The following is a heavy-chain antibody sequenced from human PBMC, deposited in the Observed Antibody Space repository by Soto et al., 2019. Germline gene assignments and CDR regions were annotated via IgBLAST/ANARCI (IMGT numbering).Heavy chain of an antibody. CDR2: VYVTGTT. CDR3: ARDGVYTSGWYSFDS. D-gene: IGHD6-19*01. J-gene: IGHJ5*01. V-gene: IGHV4-4*07. Sequence: SETLSLTCTVSGASISDYYWSWIRQPAGQALEWIGRVYVTGTTYFNPSLKSRVTMSVDTSNNQVSLKLSSVTAADSAIYYCARDGVYTSGWYSFDSWGPGTWVTVSS. CDR1: GASISDYY.